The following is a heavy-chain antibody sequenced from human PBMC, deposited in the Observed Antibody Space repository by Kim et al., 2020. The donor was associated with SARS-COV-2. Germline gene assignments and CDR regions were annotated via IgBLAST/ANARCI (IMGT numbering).Heavy chain of an antibody. V-gene: IGHV4-39*01. Sequence: SETLSLTCTVSGGSISSSSYYWGWIRQPPGKGLEWIGSIYYSGSTYYNPSLKSRVTISVDTSKNQFSLKLSSVTAADTAVYYCAATYSSGWYMFDPWGQGTLVTVSS. D-gene: IGHD6-19*01. CDR3: AATYSSGWYMFDP. CDR1: GGSISSSSYY. J-gene: IGHJ5*02. CDR2: IYYSGST.